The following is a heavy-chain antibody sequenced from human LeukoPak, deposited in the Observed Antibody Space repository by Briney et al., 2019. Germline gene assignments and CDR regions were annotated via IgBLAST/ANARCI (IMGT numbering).Heavy chain of an antibody. J-gene: IGHJ4*02. CDR1: GFTFSNFW. Sequence: GGSLRLSCVVSGFTFSNFWMSWVRQAPGKGLEWVANIKVDGSEKYYAESVKGRFTISRDNAENSLYLQMNSLRVEDSAIYYCGKKTGSTGEAFDYWGQGTLVTVSS. CDR3: GKKTGSTGEAFDY. V-gene: IGHV3-7*03. CDR2: IKVDGSEK. D-gene: IGHD1-1*01.